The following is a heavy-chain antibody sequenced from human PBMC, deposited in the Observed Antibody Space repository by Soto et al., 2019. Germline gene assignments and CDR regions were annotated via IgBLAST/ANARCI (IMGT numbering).Heavy chain of an antibody. J-gene: IGHJ4*02. CDR2: ISSSGSTI. D-gene: IGHD3-22*01. CDR1: GFTFSSYE. CDR3: ASEYYYDSSGYYRN. Sequence: GGSLRLSCAASGFTFSSYEMNWVRQAPGKGLEWASYISSSGSTIYYADSVKGRFTISRDNAKNSLYLQMNSLRAEDTAVYYCASEYYYDSSGYYRNWGQGTLVTVSS. V-gene: IGHV3-48*03.